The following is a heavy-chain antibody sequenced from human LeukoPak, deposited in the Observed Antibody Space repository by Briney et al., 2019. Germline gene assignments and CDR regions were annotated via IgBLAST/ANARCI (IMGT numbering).Heavy chain of an antibody. CDR1: GFTFDDYA. D-gene: IGHD1-26*01. Sequence: PGGSLRLSYAASGFTFDDYAMHWVRQAPGKGLEWVSLISGDGGSTYYADSVKGRFTISRDNSKNSLYLQMNSLRTEDTALYYCAKDKGTNSGSYEGYFDYWGQGTLVTVSS. CDR3: AKDKGTNSGSYEGYFDY. J-gene: IGHJ4*02. V-gene: IGHV3-43*02. CDR2: ISGDGGST.